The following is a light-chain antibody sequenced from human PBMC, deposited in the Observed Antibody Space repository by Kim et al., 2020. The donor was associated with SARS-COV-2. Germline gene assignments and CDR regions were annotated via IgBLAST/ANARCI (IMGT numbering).Light chain of an antibody. CDR3: QQYGSSPLT. V-gene: IGKV3-20*01. CDR1: QGVSSNN. CDR2: GAS. J-gene: IGKJ4*01. Sequence: EIVLTQSPGTLFLSPGERATLSCRASQGVSSNNLVWYQQKPGQAPRLLIYGASRRATGIPDRFSGSGSGTDFTLTISRLEPEDFAVYYCQQYGSSPLTFGGGTKVDIK.